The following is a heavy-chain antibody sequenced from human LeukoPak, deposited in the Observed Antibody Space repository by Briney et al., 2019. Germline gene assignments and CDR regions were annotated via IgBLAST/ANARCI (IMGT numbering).Heavy chain of an antibody. D-gene: IGHD3-3*01. CDR2: IYYSGST. V-gene: IGHV4-59*01. J-gene: IGHJ6*02. CDR3: AAGGYYDFWSGYYPYYYGMDV. Sequence: SETLSLTCAVYGGSFSGYYWSWIRQPPGKGLEWIGYIYYSGSTNYNPSLKSQVTISVDTSKNQCSLKLSSVTAADTAVYYCAAGGYYDFWSGYYPYYYGMDVWGQGTTVTVSS. CDR1: GGSFSGYY.